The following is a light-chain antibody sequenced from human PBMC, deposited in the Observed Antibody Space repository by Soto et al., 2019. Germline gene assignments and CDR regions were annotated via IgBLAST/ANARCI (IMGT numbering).Light chain of an antibody. J-gene: IGLJ3*02. CDR2: ENN. CDR3: ETWDTTLGAGV. V-gene: IGLV1-51*02. Sequence: QSVLTQPPSVSAAPGQKVTISCSGSSSNIGNSYISWYQQLPGTAPKLLIYENNKRPSGIPDRFSGSKSGTSATLGITGLQTGDEADYYCETWDTTLGAGVFGGGTQLTVL. CDR1: SSNIGNSY.